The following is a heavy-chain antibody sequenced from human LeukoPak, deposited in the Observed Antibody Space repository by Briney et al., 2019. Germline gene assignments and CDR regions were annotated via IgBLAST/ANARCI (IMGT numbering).Heavy chain of an antibody. CDR1: GGSISSYY. J-gene: IGHJ4*02. D-gene: IGHD3-3*01. CDR2: IYYSGST. V-gene: IGHV4-59*08. CDR3: ARSDYDFWSGYTYYFDY. Sequence: SETLSLTCTVSGGSISSYYWSWIRQPPGKGLEWIGYIYYSGSTNYNPSLKSRVTISVDTSKNQFSLKLSSVTAADTAVYHCARSDYDFWSGYTYYFDYWGQGTLVTVSS.